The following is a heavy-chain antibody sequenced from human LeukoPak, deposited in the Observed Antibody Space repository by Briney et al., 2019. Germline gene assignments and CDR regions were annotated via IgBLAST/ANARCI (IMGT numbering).Heavy chain of an antibody. Sequence: GGSLRLSCAASGFTFSNYAMSWVRQAPGKGLEWVSTISGSGGSTYYADSVKGRFTISRDNSKNTLYLQMNSLRPEDTAVYYCAKRGGNCPFDYWGQGTLVTVSS. D-gene: IGHD1-7*01. V-gene: IGHV3-23*01. CDR3: AKRGGNCPFDY. CDR2: ISGSGGST. CDR1: GFTFSNYA. J-gene: IGHJ4*02.